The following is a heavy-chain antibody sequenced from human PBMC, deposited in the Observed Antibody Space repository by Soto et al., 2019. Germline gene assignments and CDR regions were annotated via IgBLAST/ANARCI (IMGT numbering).Heavy chain of an antibody. CDR1: GSTFSSYG. Sequence: PGGSLRLSCAASGSTFSSYGMHWVRQAPGKGLEWVAVISYDGSNKYYADSVKGRFTISRDNSKNTLYLQMNSLRAEDTAVYYCAKDTYYYDSSGYYRDYWGQGTLVTVSS. CDR2: ISYDGSNK. CDR3: AKDTYYYDSSGYYRDY. D-gene: IGHD3-22*01. V-gene: IGHV3-30*18. J-gene: IGHJ4*02.